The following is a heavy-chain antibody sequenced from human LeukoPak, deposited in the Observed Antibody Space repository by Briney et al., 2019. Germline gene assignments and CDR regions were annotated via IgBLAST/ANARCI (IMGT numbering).Heavy chain of an antibody. CDR1: GFTFSDCS. D-gene: IGHD2-15*01. CDR3: AKNGDRGAYCTGGTCYPYFYYYMDV. Sequence: GGSLRLSCAASGFTFSDCSMSWIRQAPGKGLEWISYISRSGSTIYYADSVKGRFTISRDNARNTLYLQMNSLRAEDTAIYYCAKNGDRGAYCTGGTCYPYFYYYMDVWGKGTTVTI. CDR2: ISRSGSTI. J-gene: IGHJ6*03. V-gene: IGHV3-11*01.